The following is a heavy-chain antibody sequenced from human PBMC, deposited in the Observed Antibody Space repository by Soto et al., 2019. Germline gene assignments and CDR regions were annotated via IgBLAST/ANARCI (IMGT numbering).Heavy chain of an antibody. CDR1: GGTFSDSV. J-gene: IGHJ4*02. Sequence: QVQLVQSGPEVKKPGSLVKVSCKASGGTFSDSVTSWVRQAPGQGLEWMGGIVPIFGKANLAEKFQDRVTITADESTSTAYMKLSSLRSEDTAVYYCARGRDGSNYYFAYWGQGTLVTVSS. CDR2: IVPIFGKA. V-gene: IGHV1-69*01. CDR3: ARGRDGSNYYFAY. D-gene: IGHD3-10*01.